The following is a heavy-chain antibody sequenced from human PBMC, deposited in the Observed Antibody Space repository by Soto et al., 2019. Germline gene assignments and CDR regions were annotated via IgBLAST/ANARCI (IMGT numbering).Heavy chain of an antibody. V-gene: IGHV1-69*13. D-gene: IGHD5-18*01. J-gene: IGHJ4*02. CDR2: ITPIYPTT. CDR1: GGTFYTYT. Sequence: ASVKVSCKASGGTFYTYTFSWVRQAPGQGLEWMGSITPIYPTTNYAEKFQGRLTVTADGSTNTAYMELDSLTSEDTAVYYCARIPRYSFPTSDDLDSWGQGTLVTVSS. CDR3: ARIPRYSFPTSDDLDS.